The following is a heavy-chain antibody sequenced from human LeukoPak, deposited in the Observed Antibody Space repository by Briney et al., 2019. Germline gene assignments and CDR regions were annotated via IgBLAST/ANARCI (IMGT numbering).Heavy chain of an antibody. J-gene: IGHJ4*02. CDR2: INPNSGGT. Sequence: ASVKVSCKASGGTFSSYAISWVRQAPGQGLEWMGWINPNSGGTNYAQKFQGRVTMTRDTSISTAYMELSRLRSDDTAVYYCARKTTAYDYWGQGTLVTVSS. V-gene: IGHV1-2*02. D-gene: IGHD4-11*01. CDR3: ARKTTAYDY. CDR1: GGTFSSYA.